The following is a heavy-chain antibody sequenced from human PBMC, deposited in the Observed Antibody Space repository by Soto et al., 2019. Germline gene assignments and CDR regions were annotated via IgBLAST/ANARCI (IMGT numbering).Heavy chain of an antibody. J-gene: IGHJ3*02. Sequence: ASVKVSCKASGYTFTSYAMHWVRQAPGQRLEWMGWINAGNGNTKYSQKFQGRVTITRDTSASTAYMELSSLRSEDTAVYYCARDIDPPRAFDIWGQGTMFTVSS. CDR3: ARDIDPPRAFDI. D-gene: IGHD3-16*02. CDR1: GYTFTSYA. CDR2: INAGNGNT. V-gene: IGHV1-3*01.